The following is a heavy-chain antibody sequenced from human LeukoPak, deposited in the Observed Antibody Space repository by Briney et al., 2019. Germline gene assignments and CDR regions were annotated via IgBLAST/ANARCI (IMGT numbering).Heavy chain of an antibody. CDR3: ASWTGIAAAGTGWFDP. D-gene: IGHD6-13*01. V-gene: IGHV4-34*01. J-gene: IGHJ5*02. Sequence: SETLSLTCAVYGGSFSGYYWSWIRQPPGKGLEWIGEINHSGSTNYNPSLKSRVTISVDTSNNQFSLKLSSVTAADTAVYYCASWTGIAAAGTGWFDPWGQGTLVTVSS. CDR2: INHSGST. CDR1: GGSFSGYY.